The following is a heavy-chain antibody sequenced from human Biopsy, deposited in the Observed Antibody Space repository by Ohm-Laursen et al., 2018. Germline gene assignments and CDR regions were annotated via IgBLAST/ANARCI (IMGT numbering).Heavy chain of an antibody. J-gene: IGHJ4*02. CDR2: IYTSGST. CDR1: GDSISNDY. D-gene: IGHD2-15*01. V-gene: IGHV4-4*07. Sequence: SETLSLTCAVSGDSISNDYWSWIRQPAGKGLEWIGRIYTSGSTNFNPSLKSRVTMSIDTSKNQFSLKLGSVTVADTAVFYCARRGSGGRSFDYWGQGSLVTVSS. CDR3: ARRGSGGRSFDY.